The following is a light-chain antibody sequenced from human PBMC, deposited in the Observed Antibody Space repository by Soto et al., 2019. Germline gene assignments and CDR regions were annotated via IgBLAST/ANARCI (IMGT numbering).Light chain of an antibody. Sequence: EIVLTQSPGSLSLSPGEGATLSCWASQSVSSSYLAWYQQKPGQAPRLLIYGASARATGIPDRFSGSGSGTDFTLTISRLEPEDLAVYYCQQYGSSPRTFGQGTKVDIK. J-gene: IGKJ1*01. CDR3: QQYGSSPRT. CDR1: QSVSSSY. V-gene: IGKV3-20*01. CDR2: GAS.